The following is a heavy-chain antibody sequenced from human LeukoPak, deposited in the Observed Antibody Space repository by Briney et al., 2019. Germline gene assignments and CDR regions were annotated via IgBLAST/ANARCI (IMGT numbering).Heavy chain of an antibody. CDR1: GFSFSSFG. CDR3: AKDVGFCFGDSCSFFDY. V-gene: IGHV3-23*01. J-gene: IGHJ4*02. D-gene: IGHD2-15*01. CDR2: ISASGANT. Sequence: PGRSLRLSCTASGFSFSSFGLSWVRQAPGKGLEWVSTISASGANTHYADPVKGRFTISRDNSKNTLHLQMMTLRVEDTALYYCAKDVGFCFGDSCSFFDYWGQGALVNVSS.